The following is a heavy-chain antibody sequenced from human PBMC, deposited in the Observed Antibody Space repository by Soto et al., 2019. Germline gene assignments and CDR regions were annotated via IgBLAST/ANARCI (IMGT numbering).Heavy chain of an antibody. CDR1: GYTFTSYA. CDR3: ARAPFIVIAAAGVYYFDY. J-gene: IGHJ4*02. V-gene: IGHV1-3*01. CDR2: INAGNGNT. Sequence: GPSVKVSCKASGYTFTSYAMHWVRQAPGQRLEWMGWINAGNGNTKYSQKFQGRVTITRDTSASTAYMELSSLRSEDTAVYYCARAPFIVIAAAGVYYFDYWGQGTLVTVSS. D-gene: IGHD6-13*01.